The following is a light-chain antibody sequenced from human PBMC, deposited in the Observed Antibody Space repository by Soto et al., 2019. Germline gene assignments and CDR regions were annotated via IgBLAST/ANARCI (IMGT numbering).Light chain of an antibody. Sequence: EIVMTQSPATLSVSPGERATLSCRASQIVSTNLAWYKQKPGQAPRLLMYGASTRATGIPARLSGSGSGTEFTLTISSLQSEDFAVYYCQQYNNWPYTFGQGTKLEIK. CDR1: QIVSTN. J-gene: IGKJ2*01. CDR2: GAS. V-gene: IGKV3-15*01. CDR3: QQYNNWPYT.